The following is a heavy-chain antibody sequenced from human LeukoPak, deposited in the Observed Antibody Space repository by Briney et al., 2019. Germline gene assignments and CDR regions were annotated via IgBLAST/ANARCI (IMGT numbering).Heavy chain of an antibody. V-gene: IGHV1-2*02. CDR3: ARDRRVQWLVKLDY. Sequence: ASVKVSCKASGYTFTGYYMHWVRQAPGQGLEWMGWINPNSGGTNYAQKFQGRVTMTRDTSISAAYMELSRLRSDDTAVYYCARDRRVQWLVKLDYWGQGTLVTVSS. J-gene: IGHJ4*02. CDR2: INPNSGGT. D-gene: IGHD6-19*01. CDR1: GYTFTGYY.